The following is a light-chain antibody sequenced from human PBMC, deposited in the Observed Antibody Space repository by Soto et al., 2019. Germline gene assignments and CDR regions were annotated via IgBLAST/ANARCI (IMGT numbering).Light chain of an antibody. CDR1: QGISTF. J-gene: IGKJ1*01. CDR2: DTS. Sequence: EIVLTQSPGTLSLSPGERATLSCRASQGISTFLAWFQKKPGQAPRLLIYDTSNRATGIPARFSGSGSGTDFNLTISRLETEDFAVYYCQQRSNWPRTFGQGTKLDI. V-gene: IGKV3-11*01. CDR3: QQRSNWPRT.